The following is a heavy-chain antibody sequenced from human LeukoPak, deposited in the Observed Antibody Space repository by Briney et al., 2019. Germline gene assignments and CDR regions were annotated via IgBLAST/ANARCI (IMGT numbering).Heavy chain of an antibody. D-gene: IGHD2-15*01. J-gene: IGHJ4*02. Sequence: ASVKVSCKASGGTFSSYAISRVRQAPGQGLEWMGRIIPIFGTANYAQKFQGRVTITTDESTSTAYMELSSLRSEDTAVYYCARDFEDCSGGSCLYYFDYWGRGTLVAVSS. V-gene: IGHV1-69*05. CDR2: IIPIFGTA. CDR3: ARDFEDCSGGSCLYYFDY. CDR1: GGTFSSYA.